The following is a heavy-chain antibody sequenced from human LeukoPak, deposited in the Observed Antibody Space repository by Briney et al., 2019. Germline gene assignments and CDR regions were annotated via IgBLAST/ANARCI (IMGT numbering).Heavy chain of an antibody. D-gene: IGHD3-16*01. CDR1: GFTFSNYA. V-gene: IGHV3-21*01. CDR2: ISSSSSYI. J-gene: IGHJ6*02. Sequence: PGGSLRLSCAASGFTFSNYAMSWVRQAPGKGLEWVSSISSSSSYIYYADSVKGRFTISRDNAKNSLYLQMNGLRAEDTAVYYCARGGGLDVWGQGATVTVSS. CDR3: ARGGGLDV.